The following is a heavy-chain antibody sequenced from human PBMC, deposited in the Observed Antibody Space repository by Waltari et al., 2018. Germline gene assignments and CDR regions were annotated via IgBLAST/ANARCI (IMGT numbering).Heavy chain of an antibody. CDR3: ARAGDCSGGSCDYWYFDL. CDR1: GGSISSYY. Sequence: QVQLQESGPGLVKPSETLSLTCTVSGGSISSYYWSWIRQPAGKGLEWIGRIYTSGSTNYTPSLKSRVTMSVDTSKNQFSLKLSSVTAADTAVYYCARAGDCSGGSCDYWYFDLWGRGTLVTVSS. D-gene: IGHD2-15*01. J-gene: IGHJ2*01. CDR2: IYTSGST. V-gene: IGHV4-4*07.